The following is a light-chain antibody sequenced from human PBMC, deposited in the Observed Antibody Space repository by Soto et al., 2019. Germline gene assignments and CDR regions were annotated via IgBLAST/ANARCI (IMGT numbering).Light chain of an antibody. CDR2: EVS. V-gene: IGLV2-14*01. Sequence: QSVLTQPASVSGSPGQSITLSCTGTSSDVGAYDYVSWYQQHPGRAPKLIIFEVSNRPSGVSNRFSGSKSANTASLTISGLRAEDEAHYYCTSHTTSTTLPVVFGGGTKLTVL. CDR3: TSHTTSTTLPVV. CDR1: SSDVGAYDY. J-gene: IGLJ2*01.